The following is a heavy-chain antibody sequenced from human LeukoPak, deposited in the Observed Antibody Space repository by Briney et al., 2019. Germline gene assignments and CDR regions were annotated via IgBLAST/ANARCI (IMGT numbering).Heavy chain of an antibody. D-gene: IGHD6-13*01. V-gene: IGHV1-18*01. Sequence: ASVKVSCKASGYTFTSYGISWMRQAPGQGLQWMGWISAYDGNTNYAQKLQGRVTLTTDTSTSTAYMELRSLRSDDTAVYFCARADYSTSWFDYWGQGTLVTVSS. CDR1: GYTFTSYG. CDR2: ISAYDGNT. CDR3: ARADYSTSWFDY. J-gene: IGHJ4*02.